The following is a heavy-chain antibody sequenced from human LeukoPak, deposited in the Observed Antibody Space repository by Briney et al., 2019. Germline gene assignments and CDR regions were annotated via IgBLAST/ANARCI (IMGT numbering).Heavy chain of an antibody. V-gene: IGHV3-30*03. J-gene: IGHJ4*02. CDR1: GFTFSRYG. Sequence: PGGSLRLSCAASGFTFSRYGMNWVRQAPGKGLEWVALISYDGSNKYYADSVKGRFTISRDDSKNTLYLQMNSLRAEDTAVYYCASYHGSGSYYGGALDYWGQGTLVTVSS. CDR3: ASYHGSGSYYGGALDY. CDR2: ISYDGSNK. D-gene: IGHD3-10*01.